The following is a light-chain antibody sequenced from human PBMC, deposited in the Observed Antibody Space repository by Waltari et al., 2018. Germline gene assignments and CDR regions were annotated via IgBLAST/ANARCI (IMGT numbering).Light chain of an antibody. V-gene: IGLV2-8*01. CDR1: SSAIGGYNY. J-gene: IGLJ2*01. CDR3: SSYAGSDNFVV. CDR2: EVS. Sequence: QSALTQPPSASGSPGQSVTISCTGTSSAIGGYNYVSWYQHHPDKAPKLMIYEVSNRPSGVPDRFSGSKSDNTASLTVSGLQAEDEADYYCSSYAGSDNFVVFGGGTKLTVL.